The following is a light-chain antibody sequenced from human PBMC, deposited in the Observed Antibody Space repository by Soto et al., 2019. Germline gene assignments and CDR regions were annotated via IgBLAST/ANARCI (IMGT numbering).Light chain of an antibody. CDR1: SSDVGGYNF. J-gene: IGLJ2*01. Sequence: QSALTQPPSASGSPGQSVTISCTGTSSDVGGYNFVSWYQQHPGKAPKLMIYEVSKRPSGVPDRFSGSKSGNTASLTVSGLQAGDEAHYYCTSYAGSDTVVFGGGTKLTVL. CDR2: EVS. V-gene: IGLV2-8*01. CDR3: TSYAGSDTVV.